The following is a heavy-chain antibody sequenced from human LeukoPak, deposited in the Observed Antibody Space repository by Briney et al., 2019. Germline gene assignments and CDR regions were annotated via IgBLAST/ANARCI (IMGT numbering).Heavy chain of an antibody. CDR1: EFTVSRNY. Sequence: RSGGPLRLSCTASEFTVSRNYMLWVRQAPGKGLEWVSLIFSNGDTHYADSVKGRFTISRDTSKNTVSLQMNSLRVEDTAMYYCTRDQMNYWGQGTLVTVSS. J-gene: IGHJ4*02. D-gene: IGHD5-24*01. V-gene: IGHV3-53*01. CDR3: TRDQMNY. CDR2: IFSNGDT.